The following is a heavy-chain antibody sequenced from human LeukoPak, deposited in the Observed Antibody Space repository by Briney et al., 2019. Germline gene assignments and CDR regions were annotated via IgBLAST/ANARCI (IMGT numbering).Heavy chain of an antibody. CDR2: IWYDGSKK. Sequence: GGSLRRSCATSGFTFSSHGFYWVRQAPGKGLEWVAVIWYDGSKKYYADSVKGRSTISRDNSKNTLYLEMNSLSAEDTAVYYCARDVSYNSLDYWGQGTLVTVSS. J-gene: IGHJ4*02. CDR1: GFTFSSHG. D-gene: IGHD6-13*01. CDR3: ARDVSYNSLDY. V-gene: IGHV3-33*01.